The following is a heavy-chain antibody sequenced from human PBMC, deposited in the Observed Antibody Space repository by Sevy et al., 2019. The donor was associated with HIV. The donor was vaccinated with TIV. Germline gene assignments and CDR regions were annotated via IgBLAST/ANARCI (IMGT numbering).Heavy chain of an antibody. CDR1: GFILSSYS. Sequence: GGSLRLSCAASGFILSSYSMHWVRQAPGKGLVWVSRINRDGSSTNYADSVKGRFTISRDNAKNTLYLQMNSLRAEDTAVYYCAREYSGTYYYFDYWGQETLVTVSS. D-gene: IGHD1-26*01. V-gene: IGHV3-74*01. CDR2: INRDGSST. CDR3: AREYSGTYYYFDY. J-gene: IGHJ4*02.